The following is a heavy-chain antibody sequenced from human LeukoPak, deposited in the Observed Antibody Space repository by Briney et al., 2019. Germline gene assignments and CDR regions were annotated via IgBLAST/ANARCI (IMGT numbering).Heavy chain of an antibody. CDR3: ARDADWFNLDY. CDR1: GFTFSSYW. V-gene: IGHV3-7*04. CDR2: IKQDGSEK. Sequence: PGGSLRLSCAASGFTFSSYWMSWVRPAPGKGLEWVANIKQDGSEKHYVDSVKGRFTISRDNAKNSLYLQMNSLRAEDTAVYYCARDADWFNLDYWGQGTLVTVSS. J-gene: IGHJ4*02. D-gene: IGHD3/OR15-3a*01.